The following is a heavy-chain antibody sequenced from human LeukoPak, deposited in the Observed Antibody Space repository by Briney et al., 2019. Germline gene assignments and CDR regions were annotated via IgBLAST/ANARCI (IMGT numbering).Heavy chain of an antibody. J-gene: IGHJ4*02. CDR3: ARQYYDLLTDPNYFDS. D-gene: IGHD3-9*01. V-gene: IGHV5-51*01. CDR1: GYSFSNYW. CDR2: ILPGNSAT. Sequence: PGESLKISCKGSGYSFSNYWIGWVRQMPGKGLEWVGIILPGNSATRYSPSFQGQVTMSADKSISTAYLQWSSLKAADTAMYYCARQYYDLLTDPNYFDSWGQGTLVTVSS.